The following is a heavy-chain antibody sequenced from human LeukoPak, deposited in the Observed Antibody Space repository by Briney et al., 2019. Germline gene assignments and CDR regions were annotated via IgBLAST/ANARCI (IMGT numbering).Heavy chain of an antibody. Sequence: KPGGSLRLSCAASGFTFSSYSMNWVRQAPGKGLEWVSSISSSSSYIYYADSVKGRFTISRDNAKNSLYLQMNSLRAEDTAVYYCARVRIAVAGGFDYWGQGTLVTVSS. J-gene: IGHJ4*02. V-gene: IGHV3-21*01. CDR3: ARVRIAVAGGFDY. CDR1: GFTFSSYS. D-gene: IGHD6-19*01. CDR2: ISSSSSYI.